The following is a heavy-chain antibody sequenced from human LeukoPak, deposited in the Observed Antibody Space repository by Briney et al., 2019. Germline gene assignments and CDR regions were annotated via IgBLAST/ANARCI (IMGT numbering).Heavy chain of an antibody. V-gene: IGHV1-46*01. CDR1: GYTFTSYY. J-gene: IGHJ4*02. CDR2: INPSGGST. Sequence: ASVKVSCKASGYTFTSYYMHWVRQAPGQGLEWMGIINPSGGSTSYAQKFQGRVTMTTDTSTSTAYMELRSLRSDDTAVYYCARDLSLNYYDSSGMIGYWGQGTLVTVSS. CDR3: ARDLSLNYYDSSGMIGY. D-gene: IGHD3-22*01.